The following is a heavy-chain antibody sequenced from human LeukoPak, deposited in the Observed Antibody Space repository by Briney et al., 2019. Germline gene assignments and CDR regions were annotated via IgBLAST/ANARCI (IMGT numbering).Heavy chain of an antibody. Sequence: PSETLSLTCTVSDDSITTYYWSWVRQPPGKGLEWIGYIFYSGSTNYNPSLKSRVSISIDTSKNQLSLKLSSVTAADTAVYYCARAKKSVAGFFDYWDQGSLVIVSS. D-gene: IGHD6-19*01. V-gene: IGHV4-59*01. CDR3: ARAKKSVAGFFDY. CDR2: IFYSGST. CDR1: DDSITTYY. J-gene: IGHJ4*02.